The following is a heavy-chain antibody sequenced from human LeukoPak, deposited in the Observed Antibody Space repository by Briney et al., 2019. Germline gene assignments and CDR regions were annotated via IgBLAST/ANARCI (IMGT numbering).Heavy chain of an antibody. CDR1: GFTFDDYA. Sequence: GGSLRLSCAASGFTFDDYAMHWVRQAPGKGLEWVSGISWNSGSIGYADSVKGRFTISRDNAKNSLYLQMNSLSAEDTALYYCAKDLLLGGATGVGAFDIWGQGTMVTVSS. J-gene: IGHJ3*02. CDR3: AKDLLLGGATGVGAFDI. CDR2: ISWNSGSI. D-gene: IGHD1-26*01. V-gene: IGHV3-9*01.